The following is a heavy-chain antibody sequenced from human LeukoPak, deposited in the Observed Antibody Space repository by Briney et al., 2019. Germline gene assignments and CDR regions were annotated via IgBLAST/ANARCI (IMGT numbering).Heavy chain of an antibody. Sequence: ASVKVSCKASGYTFTSYWIGWVRQMPGKGLEWMGIIYPGDSDTRYSPSFQGQVTISADKSISTAYLQWSSLKASDTAMYYCARHGPLGVVVPAAIWGQGTMVTVSS. CDR2: IYPGDSDT. J-gene: IGHJ3*02. D-gene: IGHD2-2*01. CDR3: ARHGPLGVVVPAAI. V-gene: IGHV5-51*01. CDR1: GYTFTSYW.